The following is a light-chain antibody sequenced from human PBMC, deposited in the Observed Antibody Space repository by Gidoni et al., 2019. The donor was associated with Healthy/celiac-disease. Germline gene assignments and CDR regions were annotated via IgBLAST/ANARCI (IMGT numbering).Light chain of an antibody. CDR1: QGISYY. CDR2: AAS. J-gene: IGKJ3*01. Sequence: EIQMTQSPSSRSASVGDRGTIPCRASQGISYYLALYQQKPGKVPKLLIYAASTLQSGVPSRFSGSGSGTDFTLTISSLQPEDVATYYCQKYNSAPFTFGPGTKVDIK. V-gene: IGKV1-27*01. CDR3: QKYNSAPFT.